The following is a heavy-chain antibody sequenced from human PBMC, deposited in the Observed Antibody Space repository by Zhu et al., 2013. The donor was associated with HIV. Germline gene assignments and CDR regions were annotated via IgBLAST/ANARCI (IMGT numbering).Heavy chain of an antibody. Sequence: QVQLVQSGAEVKKPGSSVKVSCKASGGTFSNYAITWVRQAPGQGLEWMGWMNPNSGNTGYAQKFQGRVTITRNTSISTAYMELSNLRSEDTAVYYCARGRTFGVGRLNWFDPWGQGTLVTVSS. J-gene: IGHJ5*02. D-gene: IGHD3-3*01. CDR1: GGTFSNYA. CDR2: MNPNSGNT. V-gene: IGHV1-8*03. CDR3: ARGRTFGVGRLNWFDP.